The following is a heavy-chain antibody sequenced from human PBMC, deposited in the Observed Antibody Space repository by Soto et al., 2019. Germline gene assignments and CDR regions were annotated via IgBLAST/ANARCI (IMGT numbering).Heavy chain of an antibody. D-gene: IGHD1-26*01. CDR3: ARWVSSGSYGYYYGMDG. J-gene: IGHJ6*02. V-gene: IGHV1-69*01. CDR2: IIPIFGTA. CDR1: GGTFSSYA. Sequence: QVQLVQSGAEVKKPGSSVRVSCTASGGTFSSYAFTWVRQAPGQGLEWMGGIIPIFGTANYAQKFQVRVTITADESTSTAYMELSSLRSEDTAVYYCARWVSSGSYGYYYGMDGWGQGTTVTVSS.